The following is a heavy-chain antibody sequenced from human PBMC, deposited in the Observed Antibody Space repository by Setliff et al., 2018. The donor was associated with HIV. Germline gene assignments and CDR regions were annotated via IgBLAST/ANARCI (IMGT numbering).Heavy chain of an antibody. CDR2: IIPILGIA. V-gene: IGHV1-69*10. J-gene: IGHJ6*02. CDR1: GGTFSSYA. Sequence: SVKVSCKASGGTFSSYAISWVRQAPGQGLEWMGGIIPILGIANYAQKFQGRVTITADKSTSTAYMELSRLRSDDTAVYYCARDHCSSSGCYEYSYYGMDVWGQGTTVTVSS. D-gene: IGHD2-2*01. CDR3: ARDHCSSSGCYEYSYYGMDV.